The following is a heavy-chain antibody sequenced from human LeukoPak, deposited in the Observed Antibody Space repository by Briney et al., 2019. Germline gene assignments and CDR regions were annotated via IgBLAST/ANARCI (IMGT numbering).Heavy chain of an antibody. CDR2: RNPADSDT. D-gene: IGHD7-27*01. J-gene: IGHJ3*02. Sequence: GESLKISCKGSGYTFTSYWIGWVRQMPGKGLEWMGLRNPADSDTRYSPSFQGQVTISVDKSISTAYLQWSSLKASDTAMYYCARLTGDREGAFDIWGQGTMVTVSS. CDR1: GYTFTSYW. V-gene: IGHV5-51*01. CDR3: ARLTGDREGAFDI.